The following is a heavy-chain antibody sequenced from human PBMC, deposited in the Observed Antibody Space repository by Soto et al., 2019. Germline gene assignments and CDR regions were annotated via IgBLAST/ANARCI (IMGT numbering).Heavy chain of an antibody. V-gene: IGHV4-59*01. CDR1: GGSISSYY. CDR3: ARAFGDDLRFLEWPMFLNFDY. CDR2: IYYSGST. Sequence: SETLSLTCTVSGGSISSYYWSWIRQPPGKGLEWIGYIYYSGSTNYNPSLKSRVTISVDTSKNQFSLKLSSVTAADTAVYYCARAFGDDLRFLEWPMFLNFDYWGQGTLVTVSS. J-gene: IGHJ4*02. D-gene: IGHD3-3*01.